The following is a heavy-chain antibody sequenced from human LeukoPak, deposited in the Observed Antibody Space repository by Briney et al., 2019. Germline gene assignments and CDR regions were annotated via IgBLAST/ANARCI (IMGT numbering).Heavy chain of an antibody. J-gene: IGHJ4*02. D-gene: IGHD6-13*01. CDR1: GFTFSSYA. CDR3: AKGAGAAPGKFDY. CDR2: IGGGGDNT. V-gene: IGHV3-23*01. Sequence: GGSLRLSCAASGFTFSSYAMSWVRQAPGKGLEWLSTIGGGGDNTFYADSVKGRFAISRGNSKNTLYLQMSSLRAEDTAMYYCAKGAGAAPGKFDYWGQGTLVSVSS.